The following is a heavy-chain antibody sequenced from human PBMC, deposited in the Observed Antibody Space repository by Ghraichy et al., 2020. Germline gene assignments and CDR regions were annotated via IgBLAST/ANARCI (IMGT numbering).Heavy chain of an antibody. CDR2: SYYSGIT. V-gene: IGHV4-39*01. Sequence: ESLNISCTVSGGSIITNTYYWGWIRQPPEKGLEWIGNSYYSGITYYNPSLKSRVTISVDTSKNQFSLRLTSVTAADTAVYYCARVVPTAVGCFDPWGQGTLVTVSS. CDR3: ARVVPTAVGCFDP. D-gene: IGHD2-2*01. J-gene: IGHJ5*02. CDR1: GGSIITNTYY.